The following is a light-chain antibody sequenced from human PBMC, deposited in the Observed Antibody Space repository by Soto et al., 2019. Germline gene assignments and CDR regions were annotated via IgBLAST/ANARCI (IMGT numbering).Light chain of an antibody. V-gene: IGLV2-14*01. J-gene: IGLJ2*01. CDR2: DVS. CDR3: SSXXXTXXVV. Sequence: QSVLTQPASVSGSPGQSITISCTGTSSDVGGYNYVSWYQQHPGKAPKLMIYDVSNRPSGVSNRFSGSKSDNTASLAISGXXXEDXADYYCSSXXXTXXVVFGXGT. CDR1: SSDVGGYNY.